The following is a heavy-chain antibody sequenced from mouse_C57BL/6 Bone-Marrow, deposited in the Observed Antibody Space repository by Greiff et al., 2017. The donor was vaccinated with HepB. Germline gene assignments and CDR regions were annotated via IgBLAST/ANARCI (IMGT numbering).Heavy chain of an antibody. J-gene: IGHJ2*01. CDR2: IDPENGDT. CDR3: TLYGPYYFDY. V-gene: IGHV14-4*01. Sequence: EVQLQQSGAELVRPGASVKLSCTASGFNIKDDYMHWVKQRPEQGLEWIGWIDPENGDTEYASKFQGKATITADTSSNTAYLQLSSLTSEDTAVYYCTLYGPYYFDYWGQGTTLTVSS. D-gene: IGHD1-1*02. CDR1: GFNIKDDY.